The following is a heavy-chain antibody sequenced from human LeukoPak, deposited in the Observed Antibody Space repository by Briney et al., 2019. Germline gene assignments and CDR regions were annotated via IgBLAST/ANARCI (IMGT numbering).Heavy chain of an antibody. V-gene: IGHV1-69*13. CDR1: GYTFTSYG. CDR3: ATTTVTTSLYYYYGMDV. CDR2: IIPIFGTA. D-gene: IGHD4-17*01. J-gene: IGHJ6*02. Sequence: ASVKVSCKASGYTFTSYGISWVRQAPGQGLEWMGGIIPIFGTANYAQKFQGRVTITADESTSTAYMELSSLRSEDTAVYYCATTTVTTSLYYYYGMDVWGQGTTVTVSS.